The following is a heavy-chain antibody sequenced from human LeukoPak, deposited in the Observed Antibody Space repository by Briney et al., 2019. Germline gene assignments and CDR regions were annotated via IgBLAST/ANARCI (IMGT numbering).Heavy chain of an antibody. CDR2: ISTSSSYV. J-gene: IGHJ6*04. D-gene: IGHD3-10*02. V-gene: IGHV3-21*01. CDR1: GFTFSRYS. CDR3: AELGITMIGGV. Sequence: GGSLRLSCAASGFTFSRYSMNWVRQAPGKGLEWVSSISTSSSYVYYIDSVKGRFTISRDNAKNSLYLQMNSLRAEDTAVYYCAELGITMIGGVWGKGTTVTISS.